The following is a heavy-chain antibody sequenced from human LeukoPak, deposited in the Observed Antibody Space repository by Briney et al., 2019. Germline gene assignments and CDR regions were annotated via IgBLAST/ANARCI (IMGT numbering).Heavy chain of an antibody. J-gene: IGHJ4*02. CDR2: IYHSGST. CDR1: GGSISSYY. V-gene: IGHV4-59*12. Sequence: SETLSLTCTVSGGSISSYYWSWIRQPPGKGLEWIGEIYHSGSTNYNPSLKSRVTISADKSKNQFSLKLSSVTAADTAVYYCARGDSLWIRYWGQGTLVTVSS. D-gene: IGHD5-18*01. CDR3: ARGDSLWIRY.